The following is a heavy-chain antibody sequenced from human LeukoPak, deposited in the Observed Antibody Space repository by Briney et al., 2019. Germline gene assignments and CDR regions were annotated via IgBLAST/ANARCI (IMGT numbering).Heavy chain of an antibody. J-gene: IGHJ5*02. CDR2: IKEDGSEK. Sequence: GGSLRLSCAASGFTFSSYWMSWVRHAPGKGLEWVANIKEDGSEKYVDSVKGRFTISRDNAKNSLYLQMSGLRAKDTAVYYCARGVSKTPWGQGTLVTVSS. CDR1: GFTFSSYW. CDR3: ARGVSKTP. V-gene: IGHV3-7*01.